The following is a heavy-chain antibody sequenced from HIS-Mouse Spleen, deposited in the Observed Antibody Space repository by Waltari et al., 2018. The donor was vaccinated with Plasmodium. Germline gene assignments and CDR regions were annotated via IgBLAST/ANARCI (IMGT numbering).Heavy chain of an antibody. J-gene: IGHJ2*01. Sequence: EVQLVESGGGLVQPGGSVGLSCAASGCTFSSYWMSWVRQAPGKGLEWVANIKQDGSEKYYVDSVKGRFTISRDNAKNSLYLQMNSLRAEDTAVYYCASSWYWYFDLWGRGTLVTVSS. CDR2: IKQDGSEK. CDR1: GCTFSSYW. CDR3: ASSWYWYFDL. V-gene: IGHV3-7*01. D-gene: IGHD6-13*01.